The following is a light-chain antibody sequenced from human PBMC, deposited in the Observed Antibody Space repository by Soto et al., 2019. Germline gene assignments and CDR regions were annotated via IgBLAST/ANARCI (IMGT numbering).Light chain of an antibody. Sequence: DIQMTQSPSSLSASVGDRVTITCRASQSISSYFNWYQQKPGKAPKLLIYASSSLSSGVPSRCSGSGSAADFTLTISSLQPEEFAAYYCQQNYSTAFTFGPGLKVYIK. CDR2: ASS. J-gene: IGKJ3*01. V-gene: IGKV1-39*01. CDR1: QSISSY. CDR3: QQNYSTAFT.